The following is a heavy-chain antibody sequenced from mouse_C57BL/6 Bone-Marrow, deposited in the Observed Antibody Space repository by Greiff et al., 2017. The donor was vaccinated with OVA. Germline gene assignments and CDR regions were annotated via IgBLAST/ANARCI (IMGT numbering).Heavy chain of an antibody. J-gene: IGHJ2*01. V-gene: IGHV14-4*01. CDR3: TTEGIFLDY. CDR1: GFNIKDDY. Sequence: EVKLQESGAELVRPGASVKLSCTASGFNIKDDYMHWVKQRPEQGLEWIGWIDPENGDTEYASKFQGKATITADTSSNTAYLQLSSLTSEDTAVYYCTTEGIFLDYWGQGTTLTVSS. CDR2: IDPENGDT.